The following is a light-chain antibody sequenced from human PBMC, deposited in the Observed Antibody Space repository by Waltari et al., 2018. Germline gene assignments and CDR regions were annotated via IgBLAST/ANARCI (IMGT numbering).Light chain of an antibody. V-gene: IGLV1-44*01. CDR2: SNN. CDR3: AAWDATLDGGV. Sequence: QSVLTQPPSASGTPGQRVTISCSGSSSNIGVNPVNWFQQLPGTAPKVLIYSNNQRPSWVPVRFSGATSGTSASLASSGLQSEDEADYYCAAWDATLDGGVFGGGTKLTVL. J-gene: IGLJ3*02. CDR1: SSNIGVNP.